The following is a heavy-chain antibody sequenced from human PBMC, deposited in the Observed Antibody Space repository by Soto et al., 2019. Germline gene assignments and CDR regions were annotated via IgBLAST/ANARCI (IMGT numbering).Heavy chain of an antibody. Sequence: QVQLVQSGAEVKKPGASVKVSCKASGYTFTSYAMHWVRQAPGQRLEWMGWINVGNGNTKYSQKFQGRVTITRDTSASTAYMELSSLRSEDTAVYYCARSWGGYSYGNFFDYWGQGTLVTVSS. D-gene: IGHD5-18*01. V-gene: IGHV1-3*01. CDR1: GYTFTSYA. CDR3: ARSWGGYSYGNFFDY. J-gene: IGHJ4*02. CDR2: INVGNGNT.